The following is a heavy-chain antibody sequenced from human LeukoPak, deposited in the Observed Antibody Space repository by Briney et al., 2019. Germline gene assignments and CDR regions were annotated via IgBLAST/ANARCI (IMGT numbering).Heavy chain of an antibody. Sequence: PGGSLRLSCAASGFTFSSYAMHWVRQAPGKGLEWVALISYDGSNKCYADSVKGRFTISRDNSKNTLYLQMNSLRAEDTAVYYCARGVGYSGWFDPWGQGTLVTVSS. J-gene: IGHJ5*02. V-gene: IGHV3-30-3*01. CDR1: GFTFSSYA. CDR3: ARGVGYSGWFDP. CDR2: ISYDGSNK. D-gene: IGHD5-18*01.